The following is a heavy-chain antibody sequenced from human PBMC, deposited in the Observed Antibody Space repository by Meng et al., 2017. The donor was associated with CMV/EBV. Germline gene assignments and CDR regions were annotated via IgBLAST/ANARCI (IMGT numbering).Heavy chain of an antibody. V-gene: IGHV4-34*01. CDR3: ARGAIYCSGGSCYSGKSDY. CDR2: INHSGST. J-gene: IGHJ4*02. CDR1: GGSFSGYY. D-gene: IGHD2-15*01. Sequence: SQTLSLTGAVYGGSFSGYYWSWIRQPPGKGLEWIGEINHSGSTNYNPSLKSRVTISVDTSKNQFSLKLSSVTAADTAVYYCARGAIYCSGGSCYSGKSDYWGQGTLVTVSS.